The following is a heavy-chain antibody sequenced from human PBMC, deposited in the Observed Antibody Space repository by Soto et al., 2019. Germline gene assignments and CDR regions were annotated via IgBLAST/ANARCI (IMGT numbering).Heavy chain of an antibody. CDR1: GFSFSISP. Sequence: GGSLRLSCAASGFSFSISPMHWVRQAPGKGPEWVALISYDGTNKFYADSVKGRLTISRDNSKSTLYLQVDSLRPEDAAVYYCARDPSGPLDYWGQGTLVTVSS. CDR2: ISYDGTNK. D-gene: IGHD6-19*01. J-gene: IGHJ4*02. V-gene: IGHV3-30-3*01. CDR3: ARDPSGPLDY.